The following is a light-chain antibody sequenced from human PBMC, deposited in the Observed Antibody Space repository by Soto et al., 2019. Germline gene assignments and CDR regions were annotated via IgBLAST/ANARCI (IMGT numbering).Light chain of an antibody. Sequence: DIQLTQSPSFLSASVGDRVTITCRASQGISSYLAWYQQKPGKAPKLLIYAASTLQSGVQSRFSGSGSGTEFTLTISSLQPEDFATYYCQQLNSYPWITFGQGTRLEIK. CDR3: QQLNSYPWIT. J-gene: IGKJ5*01. CDR1: QGISSY. V-gene: IGKV1-9*01. CDR2: AAS.